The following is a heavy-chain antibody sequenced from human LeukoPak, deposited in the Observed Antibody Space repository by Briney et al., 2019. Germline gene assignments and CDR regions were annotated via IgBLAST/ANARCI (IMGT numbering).Heavy chain of an antibody. D-gene: IGHD3-3*01. CDR1: GYSFTSYW. Sequence: GESLKISCKGSGYSFTSYWIGWVRQMPGKGLEWMGIIYPGDSDTRYSPSFQGQVTISVDKSISTAYLQWSSLKASDTAMYYCARGGPYYDFWSGYYKDYFDYWGQGTLVTVSS. CDR3: ARGGPYYDFWSGYYKDYFDY. CDR2: IYPGDSDT. J-gene: IGHJ4*02. V-gene: IGHV5-51*01.